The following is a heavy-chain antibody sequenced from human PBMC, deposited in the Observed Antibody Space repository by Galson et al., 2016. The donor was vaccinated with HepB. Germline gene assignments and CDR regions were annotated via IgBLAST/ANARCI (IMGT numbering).Heavy chain of an antibody. CDR1: GFTFSSDA. D-gene: IGHD2-2*01. J-gene: IGHJ4*02. CDR3: VKEDAYYFDF. V-gene: IGHV3-23*01. CDR2: ISATGGSI. Sequence: SLRLSCAASGFTFSSDAMSWVRQAPGKGLGWVSSISATGGSIYYADYLKGRFAISRDNSKQTLYLQMNSLRADDTAVYYCVKEDAYYFDFWGQGALVTVSS.